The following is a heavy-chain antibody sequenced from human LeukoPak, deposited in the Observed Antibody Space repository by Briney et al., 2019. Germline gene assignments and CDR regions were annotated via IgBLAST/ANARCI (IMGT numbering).Heavy chain of an antibody. V-gene: IGHV3-43D*04. Sequence: TGGSLRLSCAASGFTFDDYAMHWVRQAPGKGLEWVSLISWDGGSTYYTDSVKGRFIISRDNSKNSLYLQMNSLRTEDTALYYCAKDITDSSSSPTFDYWGQGTLVTVSS. J-gene: IGHJ4*02. D-gene: IGHD6-13*01. CDR1: GFTFDDYA. CDR2: ISWDGGST. CDR3: AKDITDSSSSPTFDY.